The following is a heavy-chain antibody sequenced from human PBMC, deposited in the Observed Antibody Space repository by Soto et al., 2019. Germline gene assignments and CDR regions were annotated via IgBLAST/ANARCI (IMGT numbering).Heavy chain of an antibody. J-gene: IGHJ3*02. CDR3: ARDRGYNPDAFDI. V-gene: IGHV1-18*01. D-gene: IGHD2-15*01. CDR2: IGTYNGNT. Sequence: VASVKVSCKASGYTFTSYGLSWVRQAPGQGLEWMGWIGTYNGNTNYAQKIQGRVTMTTDTSTSTAYMELRSLRSDDTAVSYCARDRGYNPDAFDIWGQGTMVTVSS. CDR1: GYTFTSYG.